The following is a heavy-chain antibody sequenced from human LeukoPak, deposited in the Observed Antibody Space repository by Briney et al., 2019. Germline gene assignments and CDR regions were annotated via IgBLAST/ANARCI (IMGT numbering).Heavy chain of an antibody. D-gene: IGHD6-19*01. CDR2: TYYRSKWYY. Sequence: QTLSLTCAISGDSVSSKNGAWNWIRQSPSRGLEWLGRTYYRSKWYYDYAESMKGRVTINPDTSKNQFSLQLNSVTPEDTAVYYCARDEGNTGWYTFDYWGQGSLVTVTS. V-gene: IGHV6-1*01. CDR1: GDSVSSKNGA. CDR3: ARDEGNTGWYTFDY. J-gene: IGHJ4*02.